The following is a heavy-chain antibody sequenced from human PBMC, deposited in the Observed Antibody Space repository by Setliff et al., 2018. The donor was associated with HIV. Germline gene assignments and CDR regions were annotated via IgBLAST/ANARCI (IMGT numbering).Heavy chain of an antibody. Sequence: SETLSLTCSVSGGSISTYHWSWIRQPPGKGLECIGYIYKSGSTNYRPSLKSRVTISPGTSKNQFSLKLTSVTAADTAVYYCARLSDTAMASFDSWGQGSLVTVSS. D-gene: IGHD5-18*01. CDR3: ARLSDTAMASFDS. CDR1: GGSISTYH. J-gene: IGHJ4*02. V-gene: IGHV4-59*08. CDR2: IYKSGST.